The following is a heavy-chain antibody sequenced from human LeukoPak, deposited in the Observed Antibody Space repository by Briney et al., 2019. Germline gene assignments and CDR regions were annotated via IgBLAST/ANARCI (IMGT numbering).Heavy chain of an antibody. Sequence: ASVKVSCKASGYTFTSYYMHWVRQAPGQGLEWMGIINPSGGSTSYAQKFQGRVTITADKSTSTAYMELSSLRSEDTAVYYCARDYGAKIVFDIWGQGTMVTVSS. D-gene: IGHD2-15*01. CDR2: INPSGGST. CDR1: GYTFTSYY. V-gene: IGHV1-46*01. J-gene: IGHJ3*02. CDR3: ARDYGAKIVFDI.